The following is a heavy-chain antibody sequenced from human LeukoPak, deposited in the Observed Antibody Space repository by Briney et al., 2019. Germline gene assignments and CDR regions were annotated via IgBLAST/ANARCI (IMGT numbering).Heavy chain of an antibody. J-gene: IGHJ4*02. Sequence: GGSLRLSCAASGFTFSSYAMSWVRQAPGKGLEWVSAISGSGGSTYYADSVKGRFTISRDNSKNTLYLQMNSLRAEDTAVYYCAKMGGSGSYYWVMYFDYWGQGTLVTVSS. CDR2: ISGSGGST. CDR3: AKMGGSGSYYWVMYFDY. CDR1: GFTFSSYA. D-gene: IGHD1-26*01. V-gene: IGHV3-23*01.